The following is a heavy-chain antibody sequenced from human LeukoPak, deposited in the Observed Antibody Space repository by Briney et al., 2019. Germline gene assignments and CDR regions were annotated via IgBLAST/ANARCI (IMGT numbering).Heavy chain of an antibody. CDR3: ASDPDHDSSGYSFWFDP. CDR1: GGSVSSTNYY. CDR2: VYYSGST. J-gene: IGHJ5*02. Sequence: SETLSLTCTVSGGSVSSTNYYWGWIRQPPGKGLEWIASVYYSGSTYYNPSLKSRVTISVDTSKNRFSLKLSSVTAADTAIYYCASDPDHDSSGYSFWFDPWGQGTLVTVSS. V-gene: IGHV4-39*01. D-gene: IGHD3-22*01.